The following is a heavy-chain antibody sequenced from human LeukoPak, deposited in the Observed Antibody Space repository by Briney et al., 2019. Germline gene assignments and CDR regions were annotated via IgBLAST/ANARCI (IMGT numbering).Heavy chain of an antibody. Sequence: SETLSLTCTVSGGSINTRSYYWAWIRQPPGKGLEWIGNIYNSGRTYYNVSLESRVTISVDTSKDQFFLKLTPVTAADTAVYYCARRVGSSGSFYDSFDMWGQGTMVTVSS. CDR3: ARRVGSSGSFYDSFDM. D-gene: IGHD3-22*01. CDR2: IYNSGRT. CDR1: GGSINTRSYY. J-gene: IGHJ3*02. V-gene: IGHV4-39*01.